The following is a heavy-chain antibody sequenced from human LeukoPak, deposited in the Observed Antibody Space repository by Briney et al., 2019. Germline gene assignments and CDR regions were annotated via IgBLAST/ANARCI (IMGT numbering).Heavy chain of an antibody. CDR2: LYSDGNT. CDR1: GFTVITDD. V-gene: IGHV3-53*01. CDR3: ARGVEPLAANTLAY. J-gene: IGHJ4*02. D-gene: IGHD1-14*01. Sequence: GGSLRLSCAASGFTVITDDMTWVRQAPGKGLEWVSVLYSDGNTKYADSVQGRFTIPRDNSKNTLYLEMNSLSPDDTAVYYCARGVEPLAANTLAYWGQGTLVTVSS.